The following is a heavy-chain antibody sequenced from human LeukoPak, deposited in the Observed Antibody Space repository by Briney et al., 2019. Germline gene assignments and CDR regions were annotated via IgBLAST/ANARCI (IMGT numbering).Heavy chain of an antibody. CDR1: GGTISSYY. CDR2: IYTSGST. V-gene: IGHV4-4*07. CDR3: ARVALGATIGDYYYYMDV. J-gene: IGHJ6*03. Sequence: SETLSLTCTVSGGTISSYYWSWIRQPAGKGLEWIGRIYTSGSTNYNPSLKSRVTMSVDTSKNQFSLKLSSVTAADTAVYYCARVALGATIGDYYYYMDVWGKGTTVTVSS. D-gene: IGHD5-12*01.